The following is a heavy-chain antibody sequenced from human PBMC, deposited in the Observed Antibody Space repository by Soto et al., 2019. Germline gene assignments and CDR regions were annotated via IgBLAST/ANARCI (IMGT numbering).Heavy chain of an antibody. J-gene: IGHJ4*02. D-gene: IGHD6-13*01. CDR1: GGSIRSGGYY. CDR2: TYYSGYT. CDR3: ARVLSTAAVDY. V-gene: IGHV4-31*03. Sequence: QVQLQESGPGLVKPSQTLSLSCTVSGGSIRSGGYYWTWIRQHPGKGLEWIGYTYYSGYTNYNPSLKSRVTISVDASKNQFSVELSSVTAADTAVYYCARVLSTAAVDYWGQGTLVTVSS.